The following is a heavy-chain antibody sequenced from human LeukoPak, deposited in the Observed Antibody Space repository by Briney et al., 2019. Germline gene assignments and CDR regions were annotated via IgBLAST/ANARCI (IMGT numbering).Heavy chain of an antibody. Sequence: GGSLRLSCAASGFAFTDYDMHWVRQGTGGGLEWVSSIGKAGHTYYADSVKGRFTISRENANNHFYLQMNSLSAGDTAVYFCASLGDSIYWGQGTLVTVSS. J-gene: IGHJ4*02. CDR1: GFAFTDYD. CDR3: ASLGDSIY. CDR2: IGKAGHT. V-gene: IGHV3-13*01. D-gene: IGHD1-26*01.